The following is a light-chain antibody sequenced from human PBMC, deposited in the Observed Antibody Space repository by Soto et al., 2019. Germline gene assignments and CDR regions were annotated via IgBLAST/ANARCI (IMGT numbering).Light chain of an antibody. J-gene: IGKJ2*01. CDR3: QQYGSSLYT. CDR2: GAS. CDR1: QSVSSSY. V-gene: IGKV3-20*01. Sequence: EIVLTQSPSTLSLSPGERATLSCRASQSVSSSYLAWYQQKTGQAPRLLIYGASSRATGIPDRFSGSGSGTDFTLTISRLEPEDFAVYYCQQYGSSLYTFGQGTKLEIK.